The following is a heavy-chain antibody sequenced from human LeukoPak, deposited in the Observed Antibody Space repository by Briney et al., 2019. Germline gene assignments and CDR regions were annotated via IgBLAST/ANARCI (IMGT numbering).Heavy chain of an antibody. D-gene: IGHD2-15*01. V-gene: IGHV3-53*01. CDR2: IYSCGST. CDR1: GFTVSSNY. Sequence: GGSLRLSCAASGFTVSSNYMSWVRQAPGKGLEWVSVIYSCGSTYYADSVKGRFTISRDDAKNSLFLQMNSLRAEDTAVYYCARDRRVVAALTTYYYGMDVWGQGTTVTVSS. CDR3: ARDRRVVAALTTYYYGMDV. J-gene: IGHJ6*02.